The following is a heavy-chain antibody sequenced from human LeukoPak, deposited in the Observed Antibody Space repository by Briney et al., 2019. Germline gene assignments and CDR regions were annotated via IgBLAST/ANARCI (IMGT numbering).Heavy chain of an antibody. Sequence: PSETLSLTCTVSGASISSYYWSWVRQAPGKGLEWVANIKQDGSEKYYVDSVKGRFTISRDNAKNSLYLQMNSLRAEDTAVHYCARTESGYYYVDYWSQGTLVTVSS. CDR2: IKQDGSEK. V-gene: IGHV3-7*01. J-gene: IGHJ4*02. CDR1: GASISSYY. CDR3: ARTESGYYYVDY. D-gene: IGHD3-3*01.